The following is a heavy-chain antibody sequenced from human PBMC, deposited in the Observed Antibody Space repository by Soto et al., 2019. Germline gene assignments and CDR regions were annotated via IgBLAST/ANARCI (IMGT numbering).Heavy chain of an antibody. CDR1: GGSLSNNY. Sequence: SETLSLTCAVYGGSLSNNYWNWIRQPPGKGLEWIGEINHSGSTKYNPSLKSRVTMSVDTSKNQFSLKLSSVTAADTAVYYCARDVRDSSTGDRFDPWGQGTLVTVSS. CDR3: ARDVRDSSTGDRFDP. V-gene: IGHV4-34*01. CDR2: INHSGST. D-gene: IGHD6-13*01. J-gene: IGHJ5*02.